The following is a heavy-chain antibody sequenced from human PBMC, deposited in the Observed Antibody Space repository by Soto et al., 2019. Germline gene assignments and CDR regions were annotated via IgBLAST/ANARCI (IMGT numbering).Heavy chain of an antibody. V-gene: IGHV3-48*01. D-gene: IGHD2-2*02. CDR1: GFTFSSYS. Sequence: PGGSLRLSCAASGFTFSSYSMNWVRQAPGKGLEWVSYISSSSSTIYYADSVKGRFTISRDNAKNSLYLQMNSLRAEDTAVYYCARDPAEYCSSTSCYTSPLDEYRGQGTLVTVPS. J-gene: IGHJ4*02. CDR2: ISSSSSTI. CDR3: ARDPAEYCSSTSCYTSPLDEY.